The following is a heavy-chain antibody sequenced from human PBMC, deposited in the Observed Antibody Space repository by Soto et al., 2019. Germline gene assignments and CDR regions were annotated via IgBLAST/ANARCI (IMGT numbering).Heavy chain of an antibody. V-gene: IGHV3-15*05. Sequence: PAGSLRLSCAASGFTFSNARMNWVRQPPGKGLEWVGYIRSETDGGTIVYPAPVKGRFIISRDDSRNTMYLQMNNLKTEDTSFYYGTTAHPRGFDYWGQGTLVTVSS. CDR3: TTAHPRGFDY. J-gene: IGHJ4*02. CDR1: GFTFSNAR. CDR2: IRSETDGGTI.